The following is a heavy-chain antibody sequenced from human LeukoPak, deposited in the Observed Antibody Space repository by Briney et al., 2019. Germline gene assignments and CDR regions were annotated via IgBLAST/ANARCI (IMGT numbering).Heavy chain of an antibody. CDR1: GFTFSSYA. Sequence: GGSLRLSCAASGFTFSSYAMSWVRQAPGKGLEWXXAISGSGDSTYXGDSVXXRFTISRDNSKNTLYLQMNSLRAEDTAVYYCAKQVYSNGYRWFDYWGQGTLVTVSS. CDR2: ISGSGDST. D-gene: IGHD3-22*01. V-gene: IGHV3-23*01. J-gene: IGHJ5*01. CDR3: AKQVYSNGYRWFDY.